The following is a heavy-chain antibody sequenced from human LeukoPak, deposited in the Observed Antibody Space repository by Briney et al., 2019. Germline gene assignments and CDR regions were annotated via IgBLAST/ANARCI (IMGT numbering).Heavy chain of an antibody. V-gene: IGHV3-21*01. Sequence: RGSLRLSCAASVFTFSRYSMNWVRQAPGKGLEWVSSISSSSSYIYYADSVKGRFTISRDNAKNSLYLQMNSLRAEDTAVYYCARDTGIAVAGPGYWGQGTLVTVSS. CDR3: ARDTGIAVAGPGY. CDR2: ISSSSSYI. J-gene: IGHJ4*02. CDR1: VFTFSRYS. D-gene: IGHD6-19*01.